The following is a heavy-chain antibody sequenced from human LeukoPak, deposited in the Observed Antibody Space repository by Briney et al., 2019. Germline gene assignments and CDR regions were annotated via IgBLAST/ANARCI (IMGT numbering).Heavy chain of an antibody. V-gene: IGHV3-23*01. Sequence: PGGSLRLSCAASGFTFSTFAVNWVRQAPGKGLDWVSVITGSGSISYADSVKGRFTISRDNSKNTVYLQMNSLRAEDTAVYYCAKDLRPDGRYDFDHWGQGTLVTVSS. CDR1: GFTFSTFA. CDR3: AKDLRPDGRYDFDH. CDR2: ITGSGSI. J-gene: IGHJ4*02. D-gene: IGHD5-12*01.